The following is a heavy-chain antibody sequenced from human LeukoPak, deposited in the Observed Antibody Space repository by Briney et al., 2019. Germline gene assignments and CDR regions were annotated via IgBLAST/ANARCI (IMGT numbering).Heavy chain of an antibody. CDR3: ASSGSYRFDY. D-gene: IGHD1-26*01. CDR1: GFTFTSYW. Sequence: GGSLRLSCEASGFTFTSYWMSWVRQAPGKGPEWVSHITASGTAMFYADSVKGRFTISRDNAKNSLYLQMNSLRDEDTAVYYCASSGSYRFDYWGQGTLVTVSS. CDR2: ITASGTAM. J-gene: IGHJ4*02. V-gene: IGHV3-48*02.